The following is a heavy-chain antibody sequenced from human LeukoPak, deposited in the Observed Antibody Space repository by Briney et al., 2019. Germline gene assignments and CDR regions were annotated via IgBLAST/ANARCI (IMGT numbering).Heavy chain of an antibody. CDR3: ARDSYTSYYDSSGYSD. CDR2: ISTSSSTI. D-gene: IGHD3-22*01. J-gene: IGHJ4*02. V-gene: IGHV3-48*02. Sequence: GGSLRLSCAASGFRFSSYSMNWVRQAPGKGLEWVSYISTSSSTIYYADSVKGRFTISRDNAKSSLYLQMNSLRDEDTAVYYCARDSYTSYYDSSGYSDWGQGTLVTVSS. CDR1: GFRFSSYS.